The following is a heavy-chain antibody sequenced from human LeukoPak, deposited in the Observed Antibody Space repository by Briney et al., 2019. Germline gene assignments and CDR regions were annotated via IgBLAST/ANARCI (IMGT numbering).Heavy chain of an antibody. J-gene: IGHJ4*01. CDR1: GGSISGSN. CDR2: INWNGGST. CDR3: ARDQVRYYYGSGSYYNY. V-gene: IGHV3-20*04. D-gene: IGHD3-10*01. Sequence: ETLSLTCAVSGGSISGSNWWSWVRQAPGKGLEWVSGINWNGGSTGYADSVKGRFTISRDNAKNSLYLQMNSLRAEDTALYYCARDQVRYYYGSGSYYNYWGQEPWSPSPQ.